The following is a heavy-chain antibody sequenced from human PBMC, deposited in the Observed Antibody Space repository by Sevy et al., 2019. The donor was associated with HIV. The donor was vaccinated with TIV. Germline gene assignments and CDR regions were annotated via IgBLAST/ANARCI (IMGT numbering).Heavy chain of an antibody. CDR3: ARDHNFVLDY. CDR1: GDTVSSDSAA. J-gene: IGHJ4*02. Sequence: SQTLSLTCAISGDTVSSDSAAWNWIRQSPARGLEWLGRTYYRSTWHKVYATSLNSRMTINPDTSKNQFSLQLNSVTPEDTAVYYCARDHNFVLDYWGQGVLVTVSS. CDR2: TYYRSTWHK. V-gene: IGHV6-1*01. D-gene: IGHD1-20*01.